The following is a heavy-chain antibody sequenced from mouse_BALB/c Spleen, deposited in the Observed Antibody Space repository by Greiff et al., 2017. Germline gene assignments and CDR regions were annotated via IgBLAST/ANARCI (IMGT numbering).Heavy chain of an antibody. CDR1: GYTFTDYE. Sequence: VQLQESGAELVRPGASVTLSCKASGYTFTDYEMHWVKQTPVHGLEWIGAIDPETGGTAYNQKFKGKATLTADKSSSTAYMELRSLTSEDSAVYYCTSNYRAYWGQGTLVTVSA. J-gene: IGHJ3*01. D-gene: IGHD2-14*01. CDR3: TSNYRAY. CDR2: IDPETGGT. V-gene: IGHV1-15*01.